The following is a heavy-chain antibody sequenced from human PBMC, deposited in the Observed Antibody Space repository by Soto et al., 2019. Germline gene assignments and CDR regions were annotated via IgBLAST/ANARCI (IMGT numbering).Heavy chain of an antibody. V-gene: IGHV4-30-4*01. Sequence: PSETLSLTCTVSGGSISSGNYYWSWIRQPPGKGLEWIGFISYSGSTYYNASLKSRITINPDTSKNQFSLQLNSVTPEDTAVYYCAREVRGQLWTRGWFDPWGQGTLVTVSS. CDR2: ISYSGST. D-gene: IGHD5-18*01. CDR3: AREVRGQLWTRGWFDP. J-gene: IGHJ5*02. CDR1: GGSISSGNYY.